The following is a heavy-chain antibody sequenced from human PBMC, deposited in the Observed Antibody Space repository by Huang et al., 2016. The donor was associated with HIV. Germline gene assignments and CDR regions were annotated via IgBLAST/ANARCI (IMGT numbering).Heavy chain of an antibody. CDR1: GYSFTNYW. D-gene: IGHD2-21*02. CDR2: SYPADSDT. Sequence: EVQLVQSEAEVKKPGESLKISCRGSGYSFTNYWSGWVRQRPGEGLEGMGVSYPADSDTRYSPSCQGQVTFSADKSTRTTYLQWSSLQASDTAIYYCARSEVLVTAVPFDHWGQGTLVTVSS. V-gene: IGHV5-51*03. CDR3: ARSEVLVTAVPFDH. J-gene: IGHJ4*02.